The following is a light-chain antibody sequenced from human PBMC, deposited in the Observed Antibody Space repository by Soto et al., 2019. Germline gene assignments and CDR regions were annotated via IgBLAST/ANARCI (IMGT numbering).Light chain of an antibody. J-gene: IGKJ5*01. CDR2: DTS. CDR1: QTIRGL. Sequence: EIVLTQSPATLSLSPGERATLSCRTSQTIRGLLNWYQQRPGQAPRLLIYDTSNRANDIPARFSGSGSGTEVILTISSLYPEDFVVYFCQQRHNCPITFGQGTRLDIK. CDR3: QQRHNCPIT. V-gene: IGKV3-11*01.